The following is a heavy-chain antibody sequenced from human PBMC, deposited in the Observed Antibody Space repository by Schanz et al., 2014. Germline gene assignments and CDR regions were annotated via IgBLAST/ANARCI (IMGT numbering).Heavy chain of an antibody. CDR2: ISAYNGNT. CDR1: GGTFSSYT. Sequence: QLQLVQSGAEVKKPGSSVKVSCTASGGTFSSYTISWIRQAPGQGLEWMGWISAYNGNTNYAQKLQGRVTMTTDTSTSTAYMELRNLRSDDTAVYYCARAKRFGDMDVWGQGTTVTVSS. V-gene: IGHV1-18*01. D-gene: IGHD3-10*01. J-gene: IGHJ6*02. CDR3: ARAKRFGDMDV.